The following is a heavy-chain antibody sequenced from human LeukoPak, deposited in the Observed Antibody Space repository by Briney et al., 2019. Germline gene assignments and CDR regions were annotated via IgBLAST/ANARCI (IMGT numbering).Heavy chain of an antibody. J-gene: IGHJ4*02. CDR1: GGSVSSGSYY. CDR3: ARDGVYCSSTSCSKYDFDY. V-gene: IGHV4-61*01. D-gene: IGHD2-2*01. Sequence: SETLSLTCTVSGGSVSSGSYYWSWIRQPPGKGLEWIGYIYYSGSTNYNPSLKSRVTISVDTSKNQFSLKLSSVTAADKAVYYCARDGVYCSSTSCSKYDFDYWGQGTLVTVSS. CDR2: IYYSGST.